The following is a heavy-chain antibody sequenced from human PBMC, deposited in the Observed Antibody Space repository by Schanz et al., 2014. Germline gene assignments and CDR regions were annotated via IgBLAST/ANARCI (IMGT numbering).Heavy chain of an antibody. CDR3: ASLIGTTSAHFYGMDV. V-gene: IGHV3-23*01. CDR1: GFTFSSFA. D-gene: IGHD1-7*01. Sequence: EVQLLESGGGLVQPGGSLRLSCEASGFTFSSFAMSWVRQAPGKGLEWVSYIGGSGSDTYYADSVRGRFTISRDNSKNTVYLQMNSLRAEDTAVYFCASLIGTTSAHFYGMDVWGQGTTVTVSS. CDR2: IGGSGSDT. J-gene: IGHJ6*02.